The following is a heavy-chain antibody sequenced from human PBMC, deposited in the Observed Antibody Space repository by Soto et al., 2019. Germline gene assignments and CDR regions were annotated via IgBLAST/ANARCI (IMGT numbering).Heavy chain of an antibody. V-gene: IGHV3-15*01. D-gene: IGHD2-15*01. CDR2: IKSKTDGGTT. CDR3: TTSNYCSGGSCYYYYYYMDV. Sequence: EVQLVESGGGLVKPGGSLRLSCAASGFTFSNAWMSWVRQAPGKGLEWVGRIKSKTDGGTTDYAAPVKGRFTISRDDSKNTLYRQMNSLKTADTAVYYCTTSNYCSGGSCYYYYYYMDVWGKGTTVTVSS. CDR1: GFTFSNAW. J-gene: IGHJ6*03.